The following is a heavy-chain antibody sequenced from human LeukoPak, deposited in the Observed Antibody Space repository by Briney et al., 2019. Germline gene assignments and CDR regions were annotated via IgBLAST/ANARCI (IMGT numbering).Heavy chain of an antibody. CDR2: ISAYNGNT. J-gene: IGHJ5*02. D-gene: IGHD5-12*01. CDR3: ARVGATKSSSDRGWFDP. V-gene: IGHV1-18*01. Sequence: ASVKVPCKASGYTFTSYGISWVRQAPGQGLEWMGWISAYNGNTNYAQKLQGRVTMTTDTSTSTAYMELRSLRSDDTAVYYCARVGATKSSSDRGWFDPWGQGTLVTVSS. CDR1: GYTFTSYG.